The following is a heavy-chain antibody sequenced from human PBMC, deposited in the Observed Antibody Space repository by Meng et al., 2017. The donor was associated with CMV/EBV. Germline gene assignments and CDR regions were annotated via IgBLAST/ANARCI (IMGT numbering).Heavy chain of an antibody. CDR1: GGSISSISFY. D-gene: IGHD6-13*01. CDR2: IYYRGST. J-gene: IGHJ4*02. V-gene: IGHV4-39*07. Sequence: GSLRLSCTVSGGSISSISFYWGWIRQPPGKGLEWIGGIYYRGSTFYNSSLKSRVTMSVDTSKNQFSLKLSSVTAADTAVYYCARDGYGALGFDFWGQGTLVTVSS. CDR3: ARDGYGALGFDF.